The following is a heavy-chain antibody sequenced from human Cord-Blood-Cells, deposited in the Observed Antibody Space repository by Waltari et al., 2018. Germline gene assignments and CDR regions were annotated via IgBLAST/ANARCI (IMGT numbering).Heavy chain of an antibody. CDR1: GGSISSSSYY. D-gene: IGHD6-6*01. CDR3: ARHFLLGEYSSSSEYFQH. CDR2: IYYSGST. V-gene: IGHV4-39*01. Sequence: QLQLQESGPGLVKPSETLSLTCTVSGGSISSSSYYWGWIRQPPGKGLEWIGSIYYSGSTYYNPSLNSRVTISVDTSKNQFSLKLSSVTAADTAVYYCARHFLLGEYSSSSEYFQHWGQGTLVTVSS. J-gene: IGHJ1*01.